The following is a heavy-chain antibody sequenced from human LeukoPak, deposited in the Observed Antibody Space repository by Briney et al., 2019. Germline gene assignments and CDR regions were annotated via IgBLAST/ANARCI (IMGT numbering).Heavy chain of an antibody. CDR3: ARDKAWAFDI. CDR2: TCYRSRWSY. J-gene: IGHJ3*02. Sequence: SQTLPLTCAISGDSVSSKSVAWNWIRQSPSRGLEWLGRTCYRSRWSYYYAVSVEGRISINPDTSRNQLSLQLSSVTPEDTAVYFCARDKAWAFDIWGQGILVTVSS. V-gene: IGHV6-1*01. CDR1: GDSVSSKSVA.